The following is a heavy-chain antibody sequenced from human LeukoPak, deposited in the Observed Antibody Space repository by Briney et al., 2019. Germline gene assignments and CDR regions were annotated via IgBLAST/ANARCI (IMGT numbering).Heavy chain of an antibody. J-gene: IGHJ3*02. CDR3: ASLMTTVTYDVFDI. CDR2: INHSGGT. Sequence: SETLSLTCAVYGGSGSFNDYYWNWIRQPPGKGLEWIGEINHSGGTHYHPSLKSRVTISVDTSKNQFSLRLRSVTAADTAVYYCASLMTTVTYDVFDIWGQGTIVTVSS. CDR1: GGSGSFNDYY. V-gene: IGHV4-34*01. D-gene: IGHD4-17*01.